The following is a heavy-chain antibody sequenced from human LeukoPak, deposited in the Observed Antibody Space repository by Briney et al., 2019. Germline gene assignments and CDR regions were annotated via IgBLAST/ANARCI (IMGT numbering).Heavy chain of an antibody. CDR3: ARVSEISPSYYYDSSGYYYFDY. Sequence: PSETLSLTCTVSGGSISSGDYYWSWIRQPPGKGLEWIGYIYYSGSTYYNPSLKSRVTISVDTSKNQFSLKLSSVTAADTAVYYCARVSEISPSYYYDSSGYYYFDYWGQGTLVTVSS. D-gene: IGHD3-22*01. V-gene: IGHV4-30-4*01. CDR2: IYYSGST. CDR1: GGSISSGDYY. J-gene: IGHJ4*02.